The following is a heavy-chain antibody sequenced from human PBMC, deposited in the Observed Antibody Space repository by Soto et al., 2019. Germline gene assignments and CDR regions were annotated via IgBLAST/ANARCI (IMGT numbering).Heavy chain of an antibody. D-gene: IGHD4-4*01. V-gene: IGHV4-59*08. Sequence: PSETLSLSCTVSVGSISSYYWSWIRQPPGKGLEWIGYIYYSGSTNYNPSLKSRVTISVDTSKNQFSLKLSSVTAADTAVYYCARSNYHYYYYMDVWGKGTTVTVSS. CDR2: IYYSGST. J-gene: IGHJ6*03. CDR3: ARSNYHYYYYMDV. CDR1: VGSISSYY.